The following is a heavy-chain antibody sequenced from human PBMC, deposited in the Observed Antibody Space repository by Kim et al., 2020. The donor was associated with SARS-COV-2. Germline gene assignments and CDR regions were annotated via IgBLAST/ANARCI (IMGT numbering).Heavy chain of an antibody. V-gene: IGHV3-15*01. J-gene: IGHJ4*02. Sequence: GGSLRLSCAASGFTFSNAWMSWVRQAPGKGLEWVGRIKSKTDGGTTDYAAPMKGRFTISRDDSKNTLYLQMNSLKTEDTAVYYCTTGGDYYDSSGYYFFDYWGQGTLVTVSS. D-gene: IGHD3-22*01. CDR2: IKSKTDGGTT. CDR1: GFTFSNAW. CDR3: TTGGDYYDSSGYYFFDY.